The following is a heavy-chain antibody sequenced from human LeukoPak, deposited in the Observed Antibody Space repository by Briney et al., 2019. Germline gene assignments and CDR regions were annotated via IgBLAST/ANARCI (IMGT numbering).Heavy chain of an antibody. V-gene: IGHV3-30*03. CDR1: GFTFSSYG. CDR3: SSARYYYYYMDV. J-gene: IGHJ6*03. Sequence: QPGRSLRLSCAASGFTFSSYGMHWVRQAPGKGLEWVAVISYDGSNKYYADSVKGRFTISRDNSKNTLYLQMNSLRAEDTAVYYCSSARYYYYYMDVWGKGTTVTVSS. D-gene: IGHD6-6*01. CDR2: ISYDGSNK.